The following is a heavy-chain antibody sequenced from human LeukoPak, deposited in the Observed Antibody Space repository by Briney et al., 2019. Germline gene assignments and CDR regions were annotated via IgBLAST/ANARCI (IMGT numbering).Heavy chain of an antibody. CDR2: INPNSGGT. CDR1: RYTFTGYF. V-gene: IGHV1-2*02. CDR3: ARSPSWSSSWYDY. J-gene: IGHJ4*02. Sequence: GASVKVPCKASRYTFTGYFMHWVRQAPGQGLEWMGWINPNSGGTNYAQKLQGRVTMTRDMSISTAYMELSRLRSDDKAVYYCARSPSWSSSWYDYWGEGTIVTVS. D-gene: IGHD6-13*01.